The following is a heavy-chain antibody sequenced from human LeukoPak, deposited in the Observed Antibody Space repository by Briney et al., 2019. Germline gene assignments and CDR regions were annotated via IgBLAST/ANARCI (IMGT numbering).Heavy chain of an antibody. D-gene: IGHD3-22*01. CDR2: ISRSGSTT. CDR3: ASPRGVMTNGPFFDN. Sequence: GSLRLSCAASGFTFSSYSMNWVRQAPGKGLEWVSYISRSGSTTEYADSVRGRFTISRDDAQNSLYLQMDSLSAEDTAVYYCASPRGVMTNGPFFDNWGQGTLVTVSS. V-gene: IGHV3-48*04. J-gene: IGHJ4*02. CDR1: GFTFSSYS.